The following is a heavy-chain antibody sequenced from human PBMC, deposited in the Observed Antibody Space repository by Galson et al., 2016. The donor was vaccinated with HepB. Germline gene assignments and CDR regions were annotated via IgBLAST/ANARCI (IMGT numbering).Heavy chain of an antibody. Sequence: ETLSLTCAVSGGSFSAYFWTWIRQPPGKGLEWIGEIDYSGNTKYNPSLKGRFTMSVDTSKTQFSLKLSSVTAADTAVYYCARHSHTVGLDFWGQGTLVTVSS. CDR2: IDYSGNT. D-gene: IGHD1-26*01. CDR1: GGSFSAYF. CDR3: ARHSHTVGLDF. J-gene: IGHJ4*02. V-gene: IGHV4-34*01.